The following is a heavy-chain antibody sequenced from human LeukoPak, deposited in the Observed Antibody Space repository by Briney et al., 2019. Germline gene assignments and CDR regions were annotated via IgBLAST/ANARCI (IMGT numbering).Heavy chain of an antibody. V-gene: IGHV1-18*01. CDR2: ISAYNGNT. CDR3: AREEPPYSSSSPYAY. D-gene: IGHD6-6*01. CDR1: GYTFTRYG. J-gene: IGHJ4*02. Sequence: ASVKVSRKASGYTFTRYGISCVRHAPGQGLEWMGWISAYNGNTNYEQKVQGRVTMTTDTSTSTAYMELRSLRADDTAVYYCAREEPPYSSSSPYAYWSQGTLVIVTS.